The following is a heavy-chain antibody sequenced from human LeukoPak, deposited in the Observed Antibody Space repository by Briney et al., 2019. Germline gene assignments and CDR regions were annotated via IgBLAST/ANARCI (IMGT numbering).Heavy chain of an antibody. J-gene: IGHJ3*02. Sequence: GRSLRLSCAASGFTFDDYAMRWVRQAPGKGLEWVSGISWNSGSIGYADSVKGRFTISRDNAKNSLYLQMNSLRAEDTALYYCAKASSGWPLGAFDIWGQGTMVTVSS. D-gene: IGHD6-19*01. CDR1: GFTFDDYA. V-gene: IGHV3-9*01. CDR3: AKASSGWPLGAFDI. CDR2: ISWNSGSI.